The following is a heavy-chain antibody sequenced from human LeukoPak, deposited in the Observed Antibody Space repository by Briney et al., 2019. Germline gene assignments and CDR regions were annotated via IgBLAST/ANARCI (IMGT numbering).Heavy chain of an antibody. V-gene: IGHV4-31*03. CDR1: GGSISSGGYY. CDR3: ARGGGSMVRGVIPRYGMDV. J-gene: IGHJ6*04. CDR2: IYYSGST. D-gene: IGHD3-10*01. Sequence: KPSETLSLTCTVSGGSISSGGYYWSWIRQHPGKGLEWIGYIYYSGSTYYNPSPKSRVTISVDTSKNQFSLKLSSVTAADTAVYYCARGGGSMVRGVIPRYGMDVWGKGTTVTVSS.